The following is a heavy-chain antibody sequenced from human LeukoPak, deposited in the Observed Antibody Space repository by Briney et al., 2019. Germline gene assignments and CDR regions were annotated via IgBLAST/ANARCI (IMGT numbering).Heavy chain of an antibody. CDR2: INHSGST. CDR1: GGSFSGYY. J-gene: IGHJ5*02. V-gene: IGHV4-34*01. Sequence: SETLSLTCTVYGGSFSGYYWSWIRQPPGKGLEWIGEINHSGSTNYNPSLKSRVTISVDTSKNQFSLKLNSVTAADTAVYYCARGSGYSGFDPWGQGTLVTVSS. CDR3: ARGSGYSGFDP. D-gene: IGHD2-15*01.